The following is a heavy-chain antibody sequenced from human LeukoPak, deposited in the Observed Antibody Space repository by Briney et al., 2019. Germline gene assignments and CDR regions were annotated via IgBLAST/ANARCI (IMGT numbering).Heavy chain of an antibody. CDR1: GFTFSSYW. CDR2: INSDGSST. J-gene: IGHJ3*02. V-gene: IGHV3-74*01. D-gene: IGHD2-21*02. Sequence: GGSLRLSCAASGFTFSSYWMHWVRQAPGKGLVWVSRINSDGSSTSYVDSAKGRFTISRDNAKNTLYLQMNSLRAEDTAVYYCARQVVTLSSDAFDIWGQGTMVTVSS. CDR3: ARQVVTLSSDAFDI.